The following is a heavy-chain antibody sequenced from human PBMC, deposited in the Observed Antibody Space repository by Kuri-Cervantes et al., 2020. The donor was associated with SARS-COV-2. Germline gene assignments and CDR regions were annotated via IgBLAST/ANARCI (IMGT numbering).Heavy chain of an antibody. J-gene: IGHJ4*02. CDR3: ARDGFGYDYIWGSYRYDY. CDR1: GGSFSGYY. CDR2: INHSGST. V-gene: IGHV4-34*01. D-gene: IGHD3-16*02. Sequence: SETLFLTCAVYGGSFSGYYWSWIRQPPGKGLEWIGEINHSGSTNYNPSLKSRVTISVDTSKNQFSLKLSSVTAADTAVYYCARDGFGYDYIWGSYRYDYWGQGTLVTVSS.